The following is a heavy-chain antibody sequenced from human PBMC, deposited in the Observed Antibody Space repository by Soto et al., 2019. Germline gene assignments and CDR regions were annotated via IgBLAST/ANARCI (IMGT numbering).Heavy chain of an antibody. CDR1: GFTFSNAW. V-gene: IGHV3-15*01. Sequence: GGSLRLSCAASGFTFSNAWMSWVRQAQGKGLEWVGRIKSKTDGGTTDYAATVKGRFTISRDDSKNTLYLQMNSLKTEDTAVYYCATDSRFTVTDYWGQGTLVTVSS. D-gene: IGHD4-4*01. J-gene: IGHJ4*02. CDR2: IKSKTDGGTT. CDR3: ATDSRFTVTDY.